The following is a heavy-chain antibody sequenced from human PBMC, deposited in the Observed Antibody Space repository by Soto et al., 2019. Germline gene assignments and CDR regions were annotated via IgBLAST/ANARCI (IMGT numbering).Heavy chain of an antibody. Sequence: GASVKVSCKASGGTFSSYTISWVRQAPGQGLEWMGRIIPILGIANYAQKFQGRVTITADKSTSTAYMELSSLRSEDTAVYYCAREGGSGSPDWYFDLWGRGTLVTVSS. J-gene: IGHJ2*01. CDR2: IIPILGIA. CDR3: AREGGSGSPDWYFDL. V-gene: IGHV1-69*04. CDR1: GGTFSSYT. D-gene: IGHD1-26*01.